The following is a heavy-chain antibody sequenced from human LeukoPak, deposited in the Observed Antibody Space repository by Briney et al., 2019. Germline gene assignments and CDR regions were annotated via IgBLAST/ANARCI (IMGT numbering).Heavy chain of an antibody. D-gene: IGHD1-26*01. Sequence: GASVKVSCKASGYTFTGYYMHWVRQAPGQGLEWMGWINPNSGGTNYAQKFQGRVTMTRDTSISTAYMELSRLRSDDTAVYYCARVGGRYQWELRTGAFDIWGQGTMVTVSS. CDR3: ARVGGRYQWELRTGAFDI. CDR1: GYTFTGYY. CDR2: INPNSGGT. V-gene: IGHV1-2*02. J-gene: IGHJ3*02.